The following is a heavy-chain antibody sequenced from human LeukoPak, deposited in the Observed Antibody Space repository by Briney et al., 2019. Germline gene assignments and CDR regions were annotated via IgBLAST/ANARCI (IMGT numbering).Heavy chain of an antibody. V-gene: IGHV4-38-2*02. Sequence: SETLSLTCTVSGYSISSAHYWGWIRQTPGEGLECIGSLYHSGTTYYNPSLKSRVTISVDTSKNQFSLKLSSVTAADTAVYYCARAGWELYYYYYMDVWGKGTTVTVSS. CDR1: GYSISSAHY. CDR3: ARAGWELYYYYYMDV. J-gene: IGHJ6*03. D-gene: IGHD1-26*01. CDR2: LYHSGTT.